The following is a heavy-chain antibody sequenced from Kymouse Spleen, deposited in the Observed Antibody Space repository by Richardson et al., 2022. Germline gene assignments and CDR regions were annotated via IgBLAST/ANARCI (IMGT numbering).Heavy chain of an antibody. J-gene: IGHJ4*02. CDR3: ASPGITIF*LVGIWFGEL*AY. CDR1: GGSISSGGYY. V-gene: IGHV4-31*03. Sequence: QVQLQESGPGLVKPSQTLSLTCTVSGGSISSGGYYWSWIRQHPGKGLEWIGYIYYSGSTYYNPSLKSRVTISVDTSKNQFSLKLSSVTAADTAVYYCASPGITIF*LVGIWFGEL*AYWGQGTLVTVSS. D-gene: IGHD3-9*01. CDR2: IYYSGST.